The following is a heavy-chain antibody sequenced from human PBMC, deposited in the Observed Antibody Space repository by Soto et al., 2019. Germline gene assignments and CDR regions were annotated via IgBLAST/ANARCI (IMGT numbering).Heavy chain of an antibody. J-gene: IGHJ4*02. CDR2: IKEDGSEK. CDR3: SRDVVVGAKALNY. D-gene: IGHD2-15*01. V-gene: IGHV3-7*01. CDR1: GFTLSNYW. Sequence: GGSLRLSCAASGFTLSNYWMTWVRQAPGKGLEWVANIKEDGSEKHYVDSVKGRFTISRDNAKNSLYLQMNSLRVEDTAVYFCSRDVVVGAKALNYWGQGALVTVSS.